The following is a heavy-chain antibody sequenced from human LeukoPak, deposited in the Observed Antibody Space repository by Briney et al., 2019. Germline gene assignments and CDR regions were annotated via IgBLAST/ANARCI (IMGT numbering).Heavy chain of an antibody. Sequence: GGSLRLSCAASGFTFSSHWMSWVRQAPGKGLEWVANIKQDGSEKYYVDSVKGRFTISRDNAKNSLYLQMNSLRAEDTAVYYCARRGSLGYWGQGTLVTVSS. D-gene: IGHD1-26*01. J-gene: IGHJ4*02. CDR2: IKQDGSEK. CDR3: ARRGSLGY. CDR1: GFTFSSHW. V-gene: IGHV3-7*01.